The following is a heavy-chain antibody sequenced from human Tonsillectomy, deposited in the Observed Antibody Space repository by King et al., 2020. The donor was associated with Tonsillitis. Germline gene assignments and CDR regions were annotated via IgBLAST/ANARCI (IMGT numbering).Heavy chain of an antibody. CDR2: IYYSGST. CDR1: GGSISSYY. CDR3: ARNQRDPYTEWFDP. V-gene: IGHV4-59*01. D-gene: IGHD2-2*02. Sequence: QLQESGPGLVKPSETLSLTCTVSGGSISSYYWSWIRQPPGKGLEWIGYIYYSGSTNYNPSLKSRVTISVNTSKNQFSLKLSSLTAADTAVYYCARNQRDPYTEWFDPWGQGTLVTVSS. J-gene: IGHJ5*02.